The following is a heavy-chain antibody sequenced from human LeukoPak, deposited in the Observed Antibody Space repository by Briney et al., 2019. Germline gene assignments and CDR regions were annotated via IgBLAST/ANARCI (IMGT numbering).Heavy chain of an antibody. Sequence: LETLSLTCAVSGGSISSSNWWSWVRQPPGKGLEWIGEIYHSGSTNYNPSLKSRVTISVDKSKNQFSLKLSSVTAADTAVYYCAKVLRYFDWLGGYYYMDVWGKGTTVTVSS. J-gene: IGHJ6*03. CDR3: AKVLRYFDWLGGYYYMDV. V-gene: IGHV4-4*02. D-gene: IGHD3-9*01. CDR2: IYHSGST. CDR1: GGSISSSNW.